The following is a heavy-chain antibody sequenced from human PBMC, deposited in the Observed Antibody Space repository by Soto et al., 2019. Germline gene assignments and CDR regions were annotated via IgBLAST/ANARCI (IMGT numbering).Heavy chain of an antibody. D-gene: IGHD6-19*01. CDR3: AHSVVAGLGYYFDY. CDR1: GFSLSSTRVA. J-gene: IGHJ4*02. Sequence: QITLKESGPTLVKPTQTLTLTCTFSGFSLSSTRVAVGLIRQPPGKALEWLALIYWDDDKRYSPFLKSRLTITKDTSKNQVVLTMTNMDPVDTATYYCAHSVVAGLGYYFDYWGQGTLVTVSS. V-gene: IGHV2-5*02. CDR2: IYWDDDK.